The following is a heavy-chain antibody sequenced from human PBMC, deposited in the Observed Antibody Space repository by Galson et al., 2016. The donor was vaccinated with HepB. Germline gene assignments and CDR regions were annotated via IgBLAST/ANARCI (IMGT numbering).Heavy chain of an antibody. D-gene: IGHD4-23*01. CDR3: ARGMRGVTLSRFDY. CDR2: ISGFNGAT. J-gene: IGHJ4*02. Sequence: SVKVSCKASGYTFNRYGFSWVRQAPGQGLEWMGWISGFNGATNYAQKFQGRVTITRDTSASTAYMELSSLRSEDTAVYYCARGMRGVTLSRFDYWGQGTLVTVSS. V-gene: IGHV1-18*01. CDR1: GYTFNRYG.